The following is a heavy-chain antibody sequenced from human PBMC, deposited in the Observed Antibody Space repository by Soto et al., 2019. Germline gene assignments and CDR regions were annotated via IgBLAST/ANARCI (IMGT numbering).Heavy chain of an antibody. CDR2: INHSGST. V-gene: IGHV4-34*01. J-gene: IGHJ4*01. D-gene: IGHD3-22*01. Sequence: SETLSLTCAVYGGSFSGYYWSWIRKTPGKGLEWIGEINHSGSTNYNPSLKSRVTISVDTSKNQFSLKLSSVTAADTAVYYCARVHYYDSSGYYEGFDYWSHGAVVTVSS. CDR1: GGSFSGYY. CDR3: ARVHYYDSSGYYEGFDY.